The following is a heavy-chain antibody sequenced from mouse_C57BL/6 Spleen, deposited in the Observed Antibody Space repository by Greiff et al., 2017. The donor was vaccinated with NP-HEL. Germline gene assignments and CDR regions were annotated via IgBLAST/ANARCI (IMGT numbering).Heavy chain of an antibody. Sequence: QVQLQQPGTELVKPGASVKLSCKASGYTFTSYWMHWVKQRPGQGLEWIGNINPSNGGTNYNQKFKGKATLTVDTSSSTAYMQLSSLTSEDSAVYYCAREDYGPHYFDYWGQGTTLTVSS. J-gene: IGHJ2*01. CDR2: INPSNGGT. V-gene: IGHV1-53*01. CDR1: GYTFTSYW. D-gene: IGHD1-1*02. CDR3: AREDYGPHYFDY.